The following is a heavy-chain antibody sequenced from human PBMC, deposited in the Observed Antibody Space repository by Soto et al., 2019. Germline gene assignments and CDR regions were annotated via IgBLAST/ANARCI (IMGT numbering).Heavy chain of an antibody. CDR1: GFTFSSYS. Sequence: GGSLRLSCAASGFTFSSYSMNWVRQAPGKGLEWVSSISSSSSYIYYADSVKGRFTISRDNAKNSLYLQMNSLRAEDTAVYYCARDPTTPPYYYYMDVWGKGTTVTVSS. CDR3: ARDPTTPPYYYYMDV. CDR2: ISSSSSYI. D-gene: IGHD4-4*01. V-gene: IGHV3-21*01. J-gene: IGHJ6*03.